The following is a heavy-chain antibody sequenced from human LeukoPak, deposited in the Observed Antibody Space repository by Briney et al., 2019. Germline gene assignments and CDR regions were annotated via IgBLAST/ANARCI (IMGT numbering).Heavy chain of an antibody. CDR3: ARDLGSGSYLAYFDY. CDR2: INPNSGGT. D-gene: IGHD1-26*01. J-gene: IGHJ4*02. CDR1: GYTLTGYY. V-gene: IGHV1-2*02. Sequence: GASVKVSCKASGYTLTGYYMHWVRQAPGQGLEWMGWINPNSGGTNYAQKFQGRVTMTRDTSISTAYMELSRLRSDDTAVYYCARDLGSGSYLAYFDYWGQGTLVTVSS.